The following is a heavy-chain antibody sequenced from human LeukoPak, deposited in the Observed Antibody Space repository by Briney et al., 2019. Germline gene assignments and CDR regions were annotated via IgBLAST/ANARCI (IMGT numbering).Heavy chain of an antibody. V-gene: IGHV3-30-3*01. CDR1: GFTFSSYA. Sequence: GGSLRLSCAASGFTFSSYAMHWVRQAPGKGLEWVAVISYDGSNKYYADSVKGRFTISRAKNTLYPQMNSLRAEDTAVYYCALSPSSGRDPTDYWGQGTLVTVSS. CDR2: ISYDGSNK. D-gene: IGHD6-19*01. J-gene: IGHJ4*02. CDR3: ALSPSSGRDPTDY.